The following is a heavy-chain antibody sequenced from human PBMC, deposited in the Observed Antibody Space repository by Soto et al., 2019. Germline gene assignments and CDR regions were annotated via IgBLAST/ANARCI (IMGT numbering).Heavy chain of an antibody. CDR3: AKLLAPRRYYFDY. J-gene: IGHJ4*02. V-gene: IGHV3-23*01. CDR2: ISGSGGST. Sequence: PGGSLRLSCAASGFTFSSYAMSWVRQAPGKGLEWVSAISGSGGSTYYADSVKGRFTISRGNSKNTLYLQMNSLRAEDTAVYYCAKLLAPRRYYFDYWGQGTLVTVSS. CDR1: GFTFSSYA. D-gene: IGHD2-15*01.